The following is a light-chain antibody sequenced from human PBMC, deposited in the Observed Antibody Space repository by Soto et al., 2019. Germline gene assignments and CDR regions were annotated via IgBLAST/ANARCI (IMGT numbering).Light chain of an antibody. Sequence: PGERATLSCWASESVGDYLAWYQQKPGQAPRLLIYGATKRTSGTPARFSGTGSETAFTLAISRLEPGDFAVYYCQQYVTSPAITFGQGTRLEIK. CDR2: GAT. J-gene: IGKJ5*01. CDR3: QQYVTSPAIT. CDR1: ESVGDY. V-gene: IGKV3-20*01.